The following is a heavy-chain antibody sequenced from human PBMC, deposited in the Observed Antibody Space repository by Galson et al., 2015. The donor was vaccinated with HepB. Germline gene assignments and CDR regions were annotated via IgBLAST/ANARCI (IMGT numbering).Heavy chain of an antibody. V-gene: IGHV3-33*01. Sequence: AGIWYDGSNHYYADSVKGRFTISRDNTKNTLFLQLNGVRVEDTAIYYCAREDPHVAVAVLDQWGQGTLVAVSS. J-gene: IGHJ4*02. CDR3: AREDPHVAVAVLDQ. CDR2: IWYDGSNH. D-gene: IGHD3-10*02.